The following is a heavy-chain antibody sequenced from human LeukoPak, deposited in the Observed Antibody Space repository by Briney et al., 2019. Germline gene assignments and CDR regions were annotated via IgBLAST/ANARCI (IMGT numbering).Heavy chain of an antibody. CDR2: LYYSGST. CDR1: GASFTSHY. V-gene: IGHV4-59*11. J-gene: IGHJ5*02. Sequence: SETLSLTCSVSGASFTSHYWGWIRQPPGKGPEWIGHLYYSGSTTYNPSLESRVTISLDTSKSQFSLKLTSVTAADTAVYYCARAPIPYDRSRTDYRFDPWGQGTLVTVAS. CDR3: ARAPIPYDRSRTDYRFDP. D-gene: IGHD3-16*01.